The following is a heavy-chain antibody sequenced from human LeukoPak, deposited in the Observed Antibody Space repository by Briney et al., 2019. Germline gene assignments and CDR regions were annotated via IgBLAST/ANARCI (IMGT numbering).Heavy chain of an antibody. CDR2: ISGSGGST. Sequence: GGSLRLSCAASGFTFSSYAMSWVRQAPGKGLERVSAISGSGGSTYYADSVKGRFTISRDNSKNTLYLQMNSLRAEDTAVYYCAKDQTYDFWSGSPVWFDPWGQGTLVTVSS. V-gene: IGHV3-23*01. J-gene: IGHJ5*02. CDR3: AKDQTYDFWSGSPVWFDP. CDR1: GFTFSSYA. D-gene: IGHD3-3*01.